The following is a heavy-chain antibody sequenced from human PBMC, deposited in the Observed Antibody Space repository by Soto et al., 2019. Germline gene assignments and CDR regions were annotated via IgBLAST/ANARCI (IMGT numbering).Heavy chain of an antibody. Sequence: GGSLRLSCAASGFICSSYDMSWVRQAPGKGLEWVSTILVSDSTHYEDSVRGRFTISRDNAKNTLYMYMNFLRVEDTAVYYCARDETGPDVWGQGTTVTVSS. CDR3: ARDETGPDV. CDR1: GFICSSYD. V-gene: IGHV3-23*01. CDR2: ILVSDST. J-gene: IGHJ6*02.